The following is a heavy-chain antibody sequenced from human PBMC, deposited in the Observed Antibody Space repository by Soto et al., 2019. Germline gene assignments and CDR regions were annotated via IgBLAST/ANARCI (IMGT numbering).Heavy chain of an antibody. V-gene: IGHV1-69*13. D-gene: IGHD5-12*01. CDR1: GGSFSSYA. Sequence: SVQVACKASGGSFSSYAISWVRQAPGQGLEWMGGIIPIFGTANYAQKFQGRVTITADESTSTAYMELSSLRSEDTAVYYCARGEVEMATITERWFDPWGQGTLVTVSS. J-gene: IGHJ5*02. CDR3: ARGEVEMATITERWFDP. CDR2: IIPIFGTA.